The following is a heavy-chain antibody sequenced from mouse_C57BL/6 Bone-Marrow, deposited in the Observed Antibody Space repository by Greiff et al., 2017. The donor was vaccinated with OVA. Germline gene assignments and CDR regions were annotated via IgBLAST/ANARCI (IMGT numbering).Heavy chain of an antibody. V-gene: IGHV1-81*01. CDR2: IYPRSGNT. CDR3: ARVGNYDYLFDY. D-gene: IGHD2-4*01. J-gene: IGHJ2*01. CDR1: GYTFTSYG. Sequence: QVQLKESGAELARPGASVKLSCKASGYTFTSYGISWVKQRTGQGLEWIGEIYPRSGNTYYNEKFKGKATLTADKSSSTAYMELRSLTSEDSAVYFCARVGNYDYLFDYWGQGTTLTVSS.